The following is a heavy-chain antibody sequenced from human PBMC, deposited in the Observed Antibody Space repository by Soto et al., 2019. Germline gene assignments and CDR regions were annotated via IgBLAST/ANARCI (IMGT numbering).Heavy chain of an antibody. D-gene: IGHD3-10*01. V-gene: IGHV5-51*01. Sequence: GESLKISCKGSGYSFTSYWIGWVRQMPGKGLEWMGIIYPGDSDTRYSPSFQGQAAISADKSISTACLQWSSLKASDTAMYYCARQGYYGSGSYYIPFDYWGQGTLVTVSS. CDR1: GYSFTSYW. J-gene: IGHJ4*02. CDR3: ARQGYYGSGSYYIPFDY. CDR2: IYPGDSDT.